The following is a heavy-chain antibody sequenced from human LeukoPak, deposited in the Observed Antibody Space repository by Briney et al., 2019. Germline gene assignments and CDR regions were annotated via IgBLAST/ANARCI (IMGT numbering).Heavy chain of an antibody. J-gene: IGHJ5*02. Sequence: SETLSLTCTVSGGSISSYYWSWIRQPPGKGLEGIGYIYYSGSTNYNPSLKSRVTISVDTSKNQFSLKLSSVTAADTAVYYCARDRDATRGWWFDPWGQGTLVTVSS. V-gene: IGHV4-59*01. CDR3: ARDRDATRGWWFDP. CDR2: IYYSGST. CDR1: GGSISSYY. D-gene: IGHD2-15*01.